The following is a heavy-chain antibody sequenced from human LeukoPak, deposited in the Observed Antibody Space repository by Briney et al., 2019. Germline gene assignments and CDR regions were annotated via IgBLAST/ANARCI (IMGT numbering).Heavy chain of an antibody. J-gene: IGHJ4*02. D-gene: IGHD6-19*01. Sequence: GGSLRLSCAPSGFTFSLYAMTWVRQAPGEGLEWVSDISGDGSITYYADSVRGRFTISRDNSNNRLYLQMNSLRAEDTAIYYCAREISNGWGYFDYWGQGSLVIVSP. CDR3: AREISNGWGYFDY. CDR1: GFTFSLYA. CDR2: ISGDGSIT. V-gene: IGHV3-23*01.